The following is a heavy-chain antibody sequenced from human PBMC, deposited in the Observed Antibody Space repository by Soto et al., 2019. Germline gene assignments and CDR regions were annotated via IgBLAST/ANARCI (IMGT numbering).Heavy chain of an antibody. CDR3: ARGRSRDGYNYGYFDY. Sequence: EVQLVESGGGLIQPGGSLRLSCAASGFTVSSNYMSWVRQAPGKGLEWVSVIYSGGSTYYADSVKGRFTISRDNSKNTLYRQMNSLRAEDTAVYYCARGRSRDGYNYGYFDYWGQGTLVTVSS. J-gene: IGHJ4*02. CDR1: GFTVSSNY. V-gene: IGHV3-53*01. D-gene: IGHD5-12*01. CDR2: IYSGGST.